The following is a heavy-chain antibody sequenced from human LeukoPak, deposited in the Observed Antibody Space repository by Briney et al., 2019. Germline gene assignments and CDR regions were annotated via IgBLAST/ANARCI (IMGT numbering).Heavy chain of an antibody. Sequence: KPGGSLRLSCAASGFTFSNAWMRWVRQAPGKGLEWVGRIKSKTDGGTTDYAAPVKGRFTISRDDSKNTLYLQMNSLNTEDTAVYYCTTADYSSGWYYFDYWGQGTLVTVSS. J-gene: IGHJ4*02. CDR1: GFTFSNAW. V-gene: IGHV3-15*01. CDR3: TTADYSSGWYYFDY. CDR2: IKSKTDGGTT. D-gene: IGHD6-19*01.